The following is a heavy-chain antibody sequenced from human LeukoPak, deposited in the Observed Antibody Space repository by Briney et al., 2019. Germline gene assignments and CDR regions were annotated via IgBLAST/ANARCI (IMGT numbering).Heavy chain of an antibody. J-gene: IGHJ4*02. V-gene: IGHV4-34*01. CDR3: ATSRGLHYFDY. D-gene: IGHD3-10*01. CDR2: INHSGST. Sequence: SETLSLTCAVYGGSFSGYYWSWIRQPPGKGLERIGEINHSGSTNYNPSLKSRVTISVDTSKNQFSLKLSSVTAADTAVYYCATSRGLHYFDYWGQGTLVTVSS. CDR1: GGSFSGYY.